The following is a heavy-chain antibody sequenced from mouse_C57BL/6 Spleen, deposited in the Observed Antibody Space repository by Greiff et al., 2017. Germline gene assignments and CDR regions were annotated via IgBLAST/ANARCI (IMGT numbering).Heavy chain of an antibody. Sequence: EVQLQQSGPELVKPGASVKISCKASGYTFTDYYMNWVKQSHGKSLEWIGDINPNNGGTSYNQKFKGKATLTVDKSSSTAYMELRSLTSEDSAVYYCANYYDYDWGYAMDYWGQGTSVTVSS. CDR3: ANYYDYDWGYAMDY. D-gene: IGHD2-4*01. V-gene: IGHV1-26*01. J-gene: IGHJ4*01. CDR1: GYTFTDYY. CDR2: INPNNGGT.